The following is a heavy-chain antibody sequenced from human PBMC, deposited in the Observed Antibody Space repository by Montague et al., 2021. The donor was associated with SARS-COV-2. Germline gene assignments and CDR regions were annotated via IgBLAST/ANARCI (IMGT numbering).Heavy chain of an antibody. Sequence: LVKPTQTLTLTCTFSGFSLSTSGMCVSWIRQPPGKGLEWIGCIFYNGSTKYNPSLKRRVSISLDTSKNQFSLKLSSVTAADTAVYYCARQAAWAYCGDEYYRCWFDSWGQGTLVTVSS. CDR3: ARQAAWAYCGDEYYRCWFDS. CDR1: GFSLSTSGMC. D-gene: IGHD2-21*01. CDR2: IFYNGST. V-gene: IGHV4-61*08. J-gene: IGHJ5*01.